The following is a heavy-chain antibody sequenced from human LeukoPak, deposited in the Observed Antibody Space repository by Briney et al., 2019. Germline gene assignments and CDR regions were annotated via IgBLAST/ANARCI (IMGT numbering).Heavy chain of an antibody. CDR2: IIPIFGTA. CDR1: GGTFSSYA. J-gene: IGHJ6*03. D-gene: IGHD4-23*01. Sequence: SVKVSCKASGGTFSSYAISWVRQAPGQGLEWMGGIIPIFGTANYAQKFQGRVTITADKSTSTAYMELSSLRSEDTAVYYCARDGGNGDYYYYMDVWGKGTTVTVSS. V-gene: IGHV1-69*06. CDR3: ARDGGNGDYYYYMDV.